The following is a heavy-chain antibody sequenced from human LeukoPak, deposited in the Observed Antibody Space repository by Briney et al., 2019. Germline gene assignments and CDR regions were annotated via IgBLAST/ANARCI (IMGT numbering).Heavy chain of an antibody. CDR3: ARRDCSSTSCYLSARGAFDI. D-gene: IGHD2-2*01. Sequence: GESLKISCKGSGYSFTSYWIVWVRQMPGKGLEWMGIVYPADSDTRYSPSFQGQVTISADKSISTAYLQWSSLKASDTAMYYCARRDCSSTSCYLSARGAFDIWGQGTMVTVSS. CDR1: GYSFTSYW. J-gene: IGHJ3*02. CDR2: VYPADSDT. V-gene: IGHV5-51*01.